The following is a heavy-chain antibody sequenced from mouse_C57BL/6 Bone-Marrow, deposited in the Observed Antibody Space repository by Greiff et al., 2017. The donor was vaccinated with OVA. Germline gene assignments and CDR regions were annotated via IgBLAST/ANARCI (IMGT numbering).Heavy chain of an antibody. CDR3: ARSRAITTVVATDWYFDV. D-gene: IGHD1-1*01. Sequence: QVQLQQPGAELVRPGSSVKLSCKASGYTFTSYWMHWVKQRPIQGLEWIGNIDPSDSETHYNQKFKDKATLTVDTSSSTAYMQLSSLTSEDSAVYYCARSRAITTVVATDWYFDVWGTGTTVTVSS. CDR2: IDPSDSET. CDR1: GYTFTSYW. J-gene: IGHJ1*03. V-gene: IGHV1-52*01.